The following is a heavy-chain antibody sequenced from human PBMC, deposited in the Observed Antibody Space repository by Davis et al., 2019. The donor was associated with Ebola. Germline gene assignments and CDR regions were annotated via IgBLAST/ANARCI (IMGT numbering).Heavy chain of an antibody. CDR2: ISSDSDYI. Sequence: GGSLRLSCVASGFTFTTYSMSWVRQAPGKALEWVSSISSDSDYIYYADSAKDRFTISRDNAKNSLFLQMDSLRAEDTAVYYCARDRPLDFFFGDYYGMDVWGQGTTVTVS. CDR1: GFTFTTYS. J-gene: IGHJ6*02. V-gene: IGHV3-21*01. CDR3: ARDRPLDFFFGDYYGMDV. D-gene: IGHD3-16*01.